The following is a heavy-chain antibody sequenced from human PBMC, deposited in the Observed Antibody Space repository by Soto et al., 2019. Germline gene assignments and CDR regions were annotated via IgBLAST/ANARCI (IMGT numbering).Heavy chain of an antibody. CDR1: GGSVNGYY. CDR2: INHTGGT. J-gene: IGHJ5*02. Sequence: QVHLQQWGAGLLKPSETLSLTCAVYGGSVNGYYWNWIRQPPGKGLECIGEINHTGGTHYNPSLKSRVTMSVDTSKNQFSLRLSSVTAADTAIYYCATRITVFGLLIPPFDPWGQGTQVTVSS. D-gene: IGHD3-3*01. CDR3: ATRITVFGLLIPPFDP. V-gene: IGHV4-34*02.